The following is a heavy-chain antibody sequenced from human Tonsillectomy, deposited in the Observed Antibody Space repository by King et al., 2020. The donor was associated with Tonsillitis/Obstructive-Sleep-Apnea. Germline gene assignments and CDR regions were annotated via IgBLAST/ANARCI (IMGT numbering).Heavy chain of an antibody. J-gene: IGHJ3*02. V-gene: IGHV5-51*01. Sequence: QLVQPGAEVKKPGESLKISCKGSGYRFTSYWIGWVRQMPGKGLVWSGIIYPGDSDTRYSPSFQGQVTISADKSISTAYLQWSSLKASDTAMYYCASLDLYCSRHSCYAFAFDIRGQTTMVTVSS. CDR3: ASLDLYCSRHSCYAFAFDI. CDR2: IYPGDSDT. CDR1: GYRFTSYW. D-gene: IGHD2-2*01.